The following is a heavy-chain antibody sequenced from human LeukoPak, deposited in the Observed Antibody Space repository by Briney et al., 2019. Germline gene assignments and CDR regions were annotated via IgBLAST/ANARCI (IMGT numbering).Heavy chain of an antibody. V-gene: IGHV4-31*03. J-gene: IGHJ4*02. Sequence: SETLSLTCTVSGGSISSGGYYWSWLRQHPGTGLEWIGYIYYSGSTYYNPSLKSRVTISVDTSKNQFSLKLSSVTAADTAVYYCARDFYGGNVDYWGQGTLATVSS. CDR2: IYYSGST. D-gene: IGHD4-17*01. CDR1: GGSISSGGYY. CDR3: ARDFYGGNVDY.